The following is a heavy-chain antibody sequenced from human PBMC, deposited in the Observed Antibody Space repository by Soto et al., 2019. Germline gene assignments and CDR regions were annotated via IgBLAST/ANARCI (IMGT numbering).Heavy chain of an antibody. CDR1: GFTFSSYA. J-gene: IGHJ3*02. CDR2: ISGSGGST. Sequence: GGSLRLPCAASGFTFSSYAMSWVRQAPGKGLEWVSAISGSGGSTYYADSVKGRFTISRDNSKNTLYRQMNSLRAEDTAVYYCARTPTSAFFDIWGQGTMVTVSS. V-gene: IGHV3-23*01. CDR3: ARTPTSAFFDI.